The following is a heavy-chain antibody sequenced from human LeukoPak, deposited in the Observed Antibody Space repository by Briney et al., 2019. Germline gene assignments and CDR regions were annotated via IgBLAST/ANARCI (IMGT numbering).Heavy chain of an antibody. D-gene: IGHD3-22*01. J-gene: IGHJ4*02. Sequence: ASVKLSCKASGYTFTGYYMHWVRKAPGQRLECIGWSNPNSGGTNYAQKFQGRVTMTRDTSISTAYMELSRLRSDDTAVYYCARGAYYYDSSAHHDYWGQGTLVTVSS. CDR3: ARGAYYYDSSAHHDY. CDR2: SNPNSGGT. V-gene: IGHV1-2*02. CDR1: GYTFTGYY.